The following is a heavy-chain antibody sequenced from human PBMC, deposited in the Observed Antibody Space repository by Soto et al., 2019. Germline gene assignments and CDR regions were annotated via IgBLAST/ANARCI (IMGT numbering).Heavy chain of an antibody. CDR1: SDSVSSTNW. V-gene: IGHV4-4*02. CDR2: VSHSGTT. Sequence: QVQLQESGPGLVKPSGTLSLTCAVSSDSVSSTNWWSWVRQPPGKGLEWIGEVSHSGTTNYNPSLASRLTISSDTSRNQFSLSLSSVSAADTAVYYCARRPSCAGGNCLLKYFDYWGQGTLVTVSS. D-gene: IGHD2-15*01. CDR3: ARRPSCAGGNCLLKYFDY. J-gene: IGHJ4*02.